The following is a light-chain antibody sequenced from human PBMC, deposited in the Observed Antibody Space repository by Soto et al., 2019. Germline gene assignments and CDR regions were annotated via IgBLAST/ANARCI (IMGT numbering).Light chain of an antibody. J-gene: IGKJ2*01. CDR3: QQYNNWPYT. Sequence: EIVMTQSPATLSVSPGERATLSCRAAESVTTNLAWYQQKPGQAPRLVIYGASTRATGIPARFSGGGSGTEFTLTISSLQSEDFAVYSCQQYNNWPYTFGQGTKVDIK. CDR2: GAS. V-gene: IGKV3-15*01. CDR1: ESVTTN.